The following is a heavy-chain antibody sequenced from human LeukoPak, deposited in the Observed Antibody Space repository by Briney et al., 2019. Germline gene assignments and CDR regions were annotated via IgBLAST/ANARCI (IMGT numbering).Heavy chain of an antibody. CDR2: IGSNSGDT. Sequence: ASVMVSCKTSGYTFTGYYIHWVRQAPGQGLEWMGWIGSNSGDTNYAQKFQGGVTMTRDTSISTAYMELSRLRSDDTAVYYCARSGYYYGLDVWGQGTTVTVSS. V-gene: IGHV1-2*02. CDR1: GYTFTGYY. J-gene: IGHJ6*02. D-gene: IGHD3-10*01. CDR3: ARSGYYYGLDV.